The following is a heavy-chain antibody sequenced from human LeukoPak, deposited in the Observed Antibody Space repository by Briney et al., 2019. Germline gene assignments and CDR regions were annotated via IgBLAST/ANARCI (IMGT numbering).Heavy chain of an antibody. V-gene: IGHV3-30-3*01. Sequence: PLRTLRLSSAASRFIFSSYVMHWVRQAPGKGPEWVAVISYDGSNKYYAHSVMGRFTISRDNSKNRLYLQMNSLRPEDPAVYYCARDLAPANYGDLEPLDSWGQGSLVTVSS. CDR2: ISYDGSNK. J-gene: IGHJ4*02. CDR3: ARDLAPANYGDLEPLDS. CDR1: RFIFSSYV. D-gene: IGHD4-17*01.